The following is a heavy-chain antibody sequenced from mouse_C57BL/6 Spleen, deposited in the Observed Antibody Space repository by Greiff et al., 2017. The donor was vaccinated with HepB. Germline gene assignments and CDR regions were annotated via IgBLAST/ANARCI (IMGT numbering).Heavy chain of an antibody. Sequence: VKLQESGAELVRPGTSVKMSCKASGYTFTNYWIGWAKQRPGHGLEWIGDIYPGGGYTNYNEKFKGKATLTADKSSSTAYMQFSSLTSEDSAIYYCARSPDGYYPYAMDYWGQGTSVTVSS. CDR2: IYPGGGYT. V-gene: IGHV1-63*01. D-gene: IGHD2-3*01. CDR3: ARSPDGYYPYAMDY. J-gene: IGHJ4*01. CDR1: GYTFTNYW.